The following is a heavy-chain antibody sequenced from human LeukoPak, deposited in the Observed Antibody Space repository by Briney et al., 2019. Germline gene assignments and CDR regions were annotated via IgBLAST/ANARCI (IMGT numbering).Heavy chain of an antibody. CDR2: IRYEGGKK. CDR1: RCTFSSYG. J-gene: IGHJ4*02. V-gene: IGHV3-30*02. CDR3: AKRFDFWSGYCEY. D-gene: IGHD3-3*01. Sequence: GGSLRLSCAASRCTFSSYGMHWVRQAPGKGLEWVAFIRYEGGKKYYADSVKGRFTISRDNSKNTLYLQMNSLRAEDTAVYYCAKRFDFWSGYCEYWGQGTLVTVSS.